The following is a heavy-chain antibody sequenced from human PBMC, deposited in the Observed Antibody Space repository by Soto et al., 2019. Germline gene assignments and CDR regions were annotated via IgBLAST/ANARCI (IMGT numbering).Heavy chain of an antibody. J-gene: IGHJ4*02. D-gene: IGHD3-3*01. CDR1: GFTFSSYG. Sequence: QVQLVESGGGVVQPGRSLRLSCAASGFTFSSYGMHWVRQAPGKGLEWVAVISYDGSNKYYADSVKGRFTISRDNSKNTLYLQMNSLRAEDTAVYYCAKDAPRFLEWLSPIPDYWGQGTLVTVSS. CDR3: AKDAPRFLEWLSPIPDY. V-gene: IGHV3-30*18. CDR2: ISYDGSNK.